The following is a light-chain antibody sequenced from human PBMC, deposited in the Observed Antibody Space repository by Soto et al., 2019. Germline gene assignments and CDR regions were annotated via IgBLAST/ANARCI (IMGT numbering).Light chain of an antibody. CDR1: VSLVHPDGNIY. Sequence: DVVMTQSPLSLPVTLGQPSSISCSSSVSLVHPDGNIYLSWFQQRPGQSPRRLIYKVSNRDSGVPDRISGSGSGTGFTLRISRVEAEDVGIYYCMQGTHWPWTFGQGTKVDIK. CDR3: MQGTHWPWT. J-gene: IGKJ1*01. V-gene: IGKV2-30*02. CDR2: KVS.